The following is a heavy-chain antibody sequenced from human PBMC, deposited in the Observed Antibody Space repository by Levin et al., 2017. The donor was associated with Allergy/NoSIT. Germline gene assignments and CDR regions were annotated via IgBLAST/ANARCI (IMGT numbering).Heavy chain of an antibody. V-gene: IGHV4-39*01. CDR3: ARHRYYYDSGGVDDAFDI. CDR1: FFFLLLLLSS. CDR2: IFYSGTT. J-gene: IGHJ3*02. Sequence: TSEPLSLPFPFSFFFLLLLLSSFFFLLPPPGPGLEWIGTIFYSGTTYYNPSLKSRVTISVDTSQNQFSLNLSSVTAADTAVYYCARHRYYYDSGGVDDAFDIWGQGTLVTVSS. D-gene: IGHD3-22*01.